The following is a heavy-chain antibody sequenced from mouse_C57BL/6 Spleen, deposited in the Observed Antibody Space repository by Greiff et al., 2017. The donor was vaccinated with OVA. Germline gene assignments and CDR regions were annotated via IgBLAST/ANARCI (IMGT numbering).Heavy chain of an antibody. CDR2: INYDGSST. CDR1: GFTFSDYY. J-gene: IGHJ4*01. CDR3: AREGNDGYRYYAMDY. Sequence: EVKLVESGGGLVQPKGSLKLSCTASGFTFSDYYMAWVRQVPEKGLEWVANINYDGSSTYYLDSLKSRFIISRDNAKNILYLQMSSLKSEDTATYYCAREGNDGYRYYAMDYWGQGTSVTVSS. V-gene: IGHV5-16*01. D-gene: IGHD2-3*01.